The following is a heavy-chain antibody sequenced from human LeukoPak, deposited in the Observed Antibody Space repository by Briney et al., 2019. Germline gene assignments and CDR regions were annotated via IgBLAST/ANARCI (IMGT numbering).Heavy chain of an antibody. D-gene: IGHD4-17*01. CDR2: IYYSGST. Sequence: TETLSLTCTVSGGSISSSSYYWGWIRQPPGKGLEWIGSIYYSGSTYYNPSLKSRVTISVDTSKNQFSLKLSSVTAADTAVYYCARLNYGDYFDYWGQGTLVTVSS. J-gene: IGHJ4*02. CDR1: GGSISSSSYY. CDR3: ARLNYGDYFDY. V-gene: IGHV4-39*01.